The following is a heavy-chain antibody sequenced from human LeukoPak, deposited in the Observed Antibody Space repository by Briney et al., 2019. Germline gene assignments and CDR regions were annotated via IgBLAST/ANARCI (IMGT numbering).Heavy chain of an antibody. CDR3: ARDRAANQDWVEFDP. J-gene: IGHJ5*02. D-gene: IGHD3/OR15-3a*01. CDR1: GFSISDYY. CDR2: IRDSGEA. Sequence: GGSQRLSCAVSGFSISDYYMSWVRQAPGKGLEWVGLIRDSGEAFYADFARGRFAISRDESENTLYLQMNSLRVEDTAVYFCARDRAANQDWVEFDPWGQGTPVIVSS. V-gene: IGHV3-66*03.